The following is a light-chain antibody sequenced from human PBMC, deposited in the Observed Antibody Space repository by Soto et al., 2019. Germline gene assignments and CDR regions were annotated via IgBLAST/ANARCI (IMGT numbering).Light chain of an antibody. CDR3: QKYNSAPRT. CDR1: QDISNY. J-gene: IGKJ4*01. V-gene: IGKV1-27*01. CDR2: AAS. Sequence: DIQMTQSPSSLSASVGDRVTITCRASQDISNYLAWYQQIPGKVPKLLIYAASTLQSGVPSRFSGSGSGTDFTLTISSLQPEDVASYYCQKYNSAPRTFGGGTKVEI.